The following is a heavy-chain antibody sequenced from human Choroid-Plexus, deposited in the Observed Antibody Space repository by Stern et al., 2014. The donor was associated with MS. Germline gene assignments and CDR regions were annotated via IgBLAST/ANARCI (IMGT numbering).Heavy chain of an antibody. CDR3: ARAGRFPAY. CDR1: GFSFSDFY. D-gene: IGHD2-21*01. CDR2: TDTSGSVM. Sequence: VQLVESGGGLVKPGGSLRLSCAASGFSFSDFYMSWVRQAPGKGLEHLSYTDTSGSVMFYADSVKGRFTISRDNAKKSLYLQMNSLRVEDTAVYYCARAGRFPAYWGQGTLVTVSS. J-gene: IGHJ4*02. V-gene: IGHV3-11*01.